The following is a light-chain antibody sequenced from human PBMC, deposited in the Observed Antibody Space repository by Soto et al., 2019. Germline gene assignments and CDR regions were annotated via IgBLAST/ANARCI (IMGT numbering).Light chain of an antibody. V-gene: IGKV3-15*01. CDR3: QQYNNWPPAT. Sequence: EIVMTQSPATLSVSPGERATLSCRASQSVSSKLAWYQQTPGQAPRLLIYRASTRATDIPARFSGSGSGTEFTLTISSLQSEDFAVYYCQQYNNWPPATFGQGTKGDIK. CDR1: QSVSSK. J-gene: IGKJ1*01. CDR2: RAS.